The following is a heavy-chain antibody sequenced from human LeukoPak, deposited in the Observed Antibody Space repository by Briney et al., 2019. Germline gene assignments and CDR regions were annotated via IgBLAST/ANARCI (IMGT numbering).Heavy chain of an antibody. J-gene: IGHJ5*02. CDR2: INHSGST. D-gene: IGHD6-13*01. CDR1: GGSFSGYY. Sequence: SETLSLTCAVYGGSFSGYYWSWIRQPPGKGLEWIGEINHSGSTNYNPSLKSRVTISVDTSKNQFSLKLSSVTAADTAVYYCARDRIAATNNWFDPWGQRTLVTVSS. CDR3: ARDRIAATNNWFDP. V-gene: IGHV4-34*01.